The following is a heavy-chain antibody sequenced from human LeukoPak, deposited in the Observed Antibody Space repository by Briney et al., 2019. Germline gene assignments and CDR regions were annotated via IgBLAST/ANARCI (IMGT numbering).Heavy chain of an antibody. CDR2: INTNTGNP. V-gene: IGHV7-4-1*02. D-gene: IGHD6-13*01. Sequence: ASVKVSCKASGYTFTNYAINWVRQAPGQGLEWMGWINTNTGNPTYAQGFTGRFVFSLDTSVSTAYLQISSLKAEDTAVYYCARDGGGPKSAAGMKDLTPGINAFDIWGQGTMVTVSS. CDR1: GYTFTNYA. J-gene: IGHJ3*02. CDR3: ARDGGGPKSAAGMKDLTPGINAFDI.